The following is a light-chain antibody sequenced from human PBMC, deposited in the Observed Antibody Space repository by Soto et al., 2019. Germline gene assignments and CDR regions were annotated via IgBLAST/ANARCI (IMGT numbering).Light chain of an antibody. J-gene: IGKJ1*01. CDR2: GAS. CDR1: QSVSSSY. Sequence: EIVLTQSPGTLSLSPGERATLSCRASQSVSSSYLAWYQQKPGQAPRLLIYGASSRATGIPDRFSGSGSGTDFTLSISLLEPEDFAVYYCQQYGSSPGYTFGQGTKVDIK. CDR3: QQYGSSPGYT. V-gene: IGKV3-20*01.